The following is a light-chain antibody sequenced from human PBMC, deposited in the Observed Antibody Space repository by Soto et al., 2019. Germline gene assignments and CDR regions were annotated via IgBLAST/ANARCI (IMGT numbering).Light chain of an antibody. CDR2: KAS. Sequence: DIQMTQSPSTLSASVGDRVTITCRASQSISSWLAWYQQKPGKAPNLLIYKASTLESGVPSRFSGSGSGTEFTLTISSVQPDDFATDYCQQYKSYPLTFGGGPKVDIK. J-gene: IGKJ4*01. CDR1: QSISSW. CDR3: QQYKSYPLT. V-gene: IGKV1-5*03.